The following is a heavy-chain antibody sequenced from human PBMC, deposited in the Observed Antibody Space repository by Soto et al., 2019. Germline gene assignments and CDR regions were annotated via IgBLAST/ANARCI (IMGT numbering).Heavy chain of an antibody. D-gene: IGHD2-2*01. CDR2: IRDTGYKT. CDR3: AKDYCTSPSCSFDF. V-gene: IGHV3-23*01. J-gene: IGHJ4*02. CDR1: GFSFSTYS. Sequence: GGSLRLSCAASGFSFSTYSMNWVRQAPGKGLEWVSAIRDTGYKTYYADSVKGRFTISRDNSGNTLYLQMNSLRVDDTAVYYCAKDYCTSPSCSFDFWGQGTLVTV.